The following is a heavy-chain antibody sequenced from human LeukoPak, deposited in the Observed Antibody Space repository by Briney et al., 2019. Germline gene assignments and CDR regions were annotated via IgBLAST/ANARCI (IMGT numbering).Heavy chain of an antibody. CDR2: IRSKANSYAT. CDR3: TRRAWGGYYGMDV. V-gene: IGHV3-73*01. Sequence: GGSLKLSCAASGFTFSGSAMLWVRQASGKGLEWVGRIRSKANSYATAYAASVKGRFTISRDDSKNTAYLQMNSLKTEDTAVYYCTRRAWGGYYGMDVWGKGTTVTVSS. CDR1: GFTFSGSA. D-gene: IGHD3-10*01. J-gene: IGHJ6*04.